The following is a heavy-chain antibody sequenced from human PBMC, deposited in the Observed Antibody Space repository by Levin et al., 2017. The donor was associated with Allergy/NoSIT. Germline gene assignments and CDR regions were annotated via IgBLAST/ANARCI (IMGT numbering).Heavy chain of an antibody. CDR3: ARQPYYYYGMDV. J-gene: IGHJ6*02. CDR2: IYYSGST. Sequence: SETLSLTCTVSGGSISSYYWSWIRQPPGKGLEWIGYIYYSGSTNYNPSLKSRVSISVDTSKNQFSLKLSSVTAADTAVYYCARQPYYYYGMDVWGQGTTVTVSS. CDR1: GGSISSYY. V-gene: IGHV4-59*08.